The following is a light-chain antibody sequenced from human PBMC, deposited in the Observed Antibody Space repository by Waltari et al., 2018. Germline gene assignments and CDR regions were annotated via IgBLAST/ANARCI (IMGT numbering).Light chain of an antibody. V-gene: IGKV1-9*01. Sequence: DIQLTQSPSFLSASIGDRVTITCRASQGISSYLAWYQQKPGKAPKLLIYAASTLQSGGPSRFSGSGSGTEFTLTLSILQPQDFATSYCQELNTYPQSLTFGGGTKVEI. J-gene: IGKJ4*01. CDR1: QGISSY. CDR3: QELNTYPQSLT. CDR2: AAS.